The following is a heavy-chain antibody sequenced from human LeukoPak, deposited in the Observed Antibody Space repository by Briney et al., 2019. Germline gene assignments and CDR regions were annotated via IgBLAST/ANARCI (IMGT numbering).Heavy chain of an antibody. Sequence: ASVKVSCKASGYALTNYNISWVRQAPGQGLEWMGWINTYKGDTLYAQKLQGRVTMTADTSTNTAYMELRSLRFDDTAVYYCAREFGHCYGDNCFYFFDTWGQGFRVTVSS. D-gene: IGHD4-23*01. CDR3: AREFGHCYGDNCFYFFDT. V-gene: IGHV1-18*01. J-gene: IGHJ4*02. CDR1: GYALTNYN. CDR2: INTYKGDT.